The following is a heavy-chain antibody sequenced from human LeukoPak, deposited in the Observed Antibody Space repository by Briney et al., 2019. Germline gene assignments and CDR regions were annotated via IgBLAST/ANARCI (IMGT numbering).Heavy chain of an antibody. CDR3: ARGQWVGWFGEPASGYGMDV. CDR2: MNPNSGNT. V-gene: IGHV1-8*01. Sequence: ASVTVSFKASGYTFTIYDIHWVRQAAGQGVEWMGWMNPNSGNTGYAQKFQGRVTITRNTSISTAYMELSSLTSEHTAVYYCARGQWVGWFGEPASGYGMDVWGQGTTVTVSS. D-gene: IGHD3-10*01. CDR1: GYTFTIYD. J-gene: IGHJ6*02.